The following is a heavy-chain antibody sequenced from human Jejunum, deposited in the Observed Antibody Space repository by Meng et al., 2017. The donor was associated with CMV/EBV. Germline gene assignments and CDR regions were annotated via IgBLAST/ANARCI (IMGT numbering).Heavy chain of an antibody. V-gene: IGHV3-23*01. J-gene: IGHJ6*02. D-gene: IGHD3-3*01. Sequence: SCVRPVPGEGLESVAGISGSCGSSFYADSVKVRFTISRDNTKNSLYLQMNSLRADDTALYYCAKDLSDDFWSAYYSFYNYGMDVWGQGTTVTVSS. CDR3: AKDLSDDFWSAYYSFYNYGMDV. CDR2: ISGSCGSS.